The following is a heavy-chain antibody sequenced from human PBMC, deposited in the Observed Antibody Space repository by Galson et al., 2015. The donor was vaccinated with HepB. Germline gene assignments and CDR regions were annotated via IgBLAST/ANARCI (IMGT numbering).Heavy chain of an antibody. CDR3: ARLPRGEGYCSGGSCYSYTVADAFDI. Sequence: CAISGDSVSSNSAAWNWIRQSPSRGLEWLGRTYYRSKWYNDYAVSVKSRITINPDTSKNQFSLQLNSVTPEDTAVYYCARLPRGEGYCSGGSCYSYTVADAFDIWGQGTMVTVSS. CDR2: TYYRSKWYN. J-gene: IGHJ3*02. CDR1: GDSVSSNSAA. D-gene: IGHD2-15*01. V-gene: IGHV6-1*01.